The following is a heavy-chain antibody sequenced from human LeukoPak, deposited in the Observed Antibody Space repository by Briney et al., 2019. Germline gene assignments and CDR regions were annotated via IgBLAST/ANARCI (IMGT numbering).Heavy chain of an antibody. J-gene: IGHJ3*02. D-gene: IGHD1/OR15-1a*01. CDR1: GFTFRDYY. CDR3: ATNSWPGATETIGAFDI. Sequence: PGGALRLSCAAPGFTFRDYYMSWVPQAPGKGLEWVSPISGSGGSTYYADSVKGRFTISRDNSKNTLYLQMNSLRAEDTAVYYCATNSWPGATETIGAFDIWGQGTMVTVSS. CDR2: ISGSGGST. V-gene: IGHV3-23*01.